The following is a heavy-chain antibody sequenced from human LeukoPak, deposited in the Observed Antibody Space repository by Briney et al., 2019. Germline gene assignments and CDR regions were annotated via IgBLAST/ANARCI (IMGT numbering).Heavy chain of an antibody. V-gene: IGHV3-23*01. D-gene: IGHD4-17*01. CDR1: GFTFSSYA. CDR3: AKRPTTVTSATNVHFDY. Sequence: PGGSLRLSCAASGFTFSSYAMNWVRKAPGKGLEWVSGISGSGGTTYYADSVKGRFTISRDNSKNTLYLQMNSLRAEDTAVYYCAKRPTTVTSATNVHFDYWGQGTLVTVSS. CDR2: ISGSGGTT. J-gene: IGHJ4*02.